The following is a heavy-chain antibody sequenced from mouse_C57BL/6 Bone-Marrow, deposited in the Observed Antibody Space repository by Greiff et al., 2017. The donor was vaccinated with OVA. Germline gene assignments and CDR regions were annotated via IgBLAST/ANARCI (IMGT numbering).Heavy chain of an antibody. D-gene: IGHD2-4*01. J-gene: IGHJ4*01. V-gene: IGHV5-16*01. CDR2: INYDGSST. CDR3: AREGAYYDYDVRAMDY. CDR1: GFTFSDYY. Sequence: EVQGVESGGGLVKPGGSLKLSCAASGFTFSDYYMAWVRQVPEKGLEWVANINYDGSSTYYLDSLKSRFIISRDNAKNILYLQMSSLKSEDTATYYCAREGAYYDYDVRAMDYWGQGTSVTVSS.